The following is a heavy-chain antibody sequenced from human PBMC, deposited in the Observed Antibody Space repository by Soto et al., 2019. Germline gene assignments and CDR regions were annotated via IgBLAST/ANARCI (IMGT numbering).Heavy chain of an antibody. V-gene: IGHV3-30-3*01. CDR2: ISYDGSNK. Sequence: GGSLSLSCAASGFTFISYAMHWVRQAPGKGLEWVAVISYDGSNKYYADSVKGRFTISRDNSKNTLYLQMNSLRAEDTAVYYCARASVGDYDFWSGYYTGPTPYDYWGQGTLVTVSS. CDR1: GFTFISYA. J-gene: IGHJ4*02. CDR3: ARASVGDYDFWSGYYTGPTPYDY. D-gene: IGHD3-3*01.